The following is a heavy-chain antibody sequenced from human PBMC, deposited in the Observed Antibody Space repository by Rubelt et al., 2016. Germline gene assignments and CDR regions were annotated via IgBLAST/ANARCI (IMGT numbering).Heavy chain of an antibody. CDR3: ARIGVAAAEYFEH. J-gene: IGHJ1*01. CDR2: IYYRGST. V-gene: IGHV4-39*07. Sequence: QLQLQESGPGLVKPSETLSLTCTVSGASISSNSYYWGWVRQPPGKGLEWIGSIYYRGSTYYNPSFKSRVTISVDTSKNQFSLKVSSVTAADTAVYYCARIGVAAAEYFEHWGQGTLVIVSS. D-gene: IGHD6-19*01. CDR1: GASISSNSYY.